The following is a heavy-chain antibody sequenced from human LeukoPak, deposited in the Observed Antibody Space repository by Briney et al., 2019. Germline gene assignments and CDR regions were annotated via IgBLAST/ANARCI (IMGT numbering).Heavy chain of an antibody. CDR2: INIDGRST. CDR1: GFTFSSYW. V-gene: IGHV3-74*01. Sequence: GGSLRLSCAASGFTFSSYWMHWVRQAPGKGLLWVSRINIDGRSTSYAPSVTGLFTMSRDNAKNTVYLQMNSLRAEDTAVYYCVRDVWGDRDGFFEYWGRGTLVTVSS. D-gene: IGHD2-21*01. CDR3: VRDVWGDRDGFFEY. J-gene: IGHJ4*02.